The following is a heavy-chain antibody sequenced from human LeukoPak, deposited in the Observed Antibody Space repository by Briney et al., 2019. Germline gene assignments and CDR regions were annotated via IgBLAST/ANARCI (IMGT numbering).Heavy chain of an antibody. CDR1: GGSFSSYY. D-gene: IGHD2-15*01. Sequence: KPSETLSLTCAVYGGSFSSYYWSWIRQPPGKGLEWIGYIYYSGSTNYNPSLKSRVTISVDTSKNQFSLKLRSVTAADTAVYYCARVTGYVIEDNFDYWGQGTLVTVSS. V-gene: IGHV4-59*01. J-gene: IGHJ4*02. CDR2: IYYSGST. CDR3: ARVTGYVIEDNFDY.